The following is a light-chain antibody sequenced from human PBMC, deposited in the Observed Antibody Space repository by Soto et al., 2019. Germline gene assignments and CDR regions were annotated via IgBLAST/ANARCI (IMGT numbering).Light chain of an antibody. CDR2: GAS. J-gene: IGKJ4*01. CDR3: QQHDNSPLT. CDR1: QSVSSSY. Sequence: EIMMKHSLGTLSLSPCERASLFFSASQSVSSSYLAWYQQKPGQAPRLLIYGASNRATGIPDRFSGSGSGTDFTLTISRLEPGDFAVYYCQQHDNSPLTFGGGTKVAIK. V-gene: IGKV3-20*01.